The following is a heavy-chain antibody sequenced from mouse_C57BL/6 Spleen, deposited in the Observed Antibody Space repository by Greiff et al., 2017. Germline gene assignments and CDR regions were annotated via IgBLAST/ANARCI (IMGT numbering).Heavy chain of an antibody. CDR1: GFTFSDYG. CDR3: ARSVYYGSSGFDY. Sequence: EVQLVESGGGLVKLGGSLKLSCAASGFTFSDYGMHWVRQAPEKGLEWVAYISSGSSTIYYADTVKGRVTISRDNAKNTLFLQMTSLRSEDTAMYYCARSVYYGSSGFDYWGQGTTLTVSS. J-gene: IGHJ2*01. D-gene: IGHD1-1*01. CDR2: ISSGSSTI. V-gene: IGHV5-17*01.